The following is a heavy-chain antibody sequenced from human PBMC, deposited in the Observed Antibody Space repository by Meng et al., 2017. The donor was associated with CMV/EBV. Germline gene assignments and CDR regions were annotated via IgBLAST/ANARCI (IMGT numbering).Heavy chain of an antibody. J-gene: IGHJ6*02. Sequence: ASVKVSCKASGYTFTGYYMHWVRQAPGQGLEWMGWINPNSGGTNYAQKFQGRVTMTRDTSISTAYMELSRLRSDDTAVYYCARGGYSSGWYDRRYYYYGMDVWGQGTTVTVSS. CDR3: ARGGYSSGWYDRRYYYYGMDV. V-gene: IGHV1-2*02. CDR2: INPNSGGT. CDR1: GYTFTGYY. D-gene: IGHD6-19*01.